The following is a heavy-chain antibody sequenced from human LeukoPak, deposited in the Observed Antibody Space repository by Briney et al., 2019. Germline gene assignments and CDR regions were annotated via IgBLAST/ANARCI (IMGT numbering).Heavy chain of an antibody. J-gene: IGHJ3*02. V-gene: IGHV1-18*01. D-gene: IGHD1-26*01. Sequence: ASVQVSCKASGYTFTSYGLSWVRPASGQGLEWMGWVSAYNGNTNHPQKLQGRVTMTTDTSTSPAYIALRSLSSDDPAVYYCARYSGLGRAFDIWGQGTMVTVSS. CDR3: ARYSGLGRAFDI. CDR1: GYTFTSYG. CDR2: VSAYNGNT.